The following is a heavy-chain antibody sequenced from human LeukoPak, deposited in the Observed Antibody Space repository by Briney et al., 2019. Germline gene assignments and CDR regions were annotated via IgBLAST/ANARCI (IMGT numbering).Heavy chain of an antibody. CDR2: IYSSGST. D-gene: IGHD3-16*01. V-gene: IGHV4-59*01. CDR1: AGSISSYY. CDR3: ARDPSTFYFDY. J-gene: IGHJ4*02. Sequence: PSETLSLTGTVDAGSISSYYWSWIRQPPGKGLEWIGYIYSSGSTDYNPSLKSRVTISVDTSKSQFSLKLSSVTAADTAIYYCARDPSTFYFDYWGQGALVTVSS.